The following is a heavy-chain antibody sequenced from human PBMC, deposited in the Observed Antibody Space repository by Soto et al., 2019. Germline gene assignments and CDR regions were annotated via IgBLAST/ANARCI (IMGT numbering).Heavy chain of an antibody. Sequence: QVQLQQWGAGLLKPSETLSLTCAVYGGSFSGYYWSWIRQPPGKGLEWIGEINHSGSTNYNPSLKSRVTISVDTSKNQFSLKLSSVTAADTAVYYCARVGGYCSGGSCYLGKYFDYWGQGTLVTVSS. D-gene: IGHD2-15*01. CDR2: INHSGST. V-gene: IGHV4-34*01. CDR3: ARVGGYCSGGSCYLGKYFDY. J-gene: IGHJ4*02. CDR1: GGSFSGYY.